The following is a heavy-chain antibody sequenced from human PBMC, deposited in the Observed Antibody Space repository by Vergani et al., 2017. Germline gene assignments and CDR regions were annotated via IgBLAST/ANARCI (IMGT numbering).Heavy chain of an antibody. CDR2: IYYSGST. CDR1: GGSISSYY. D-gene: IGHD6-13*01. J-gene: IGHJ6*03. Sequence: QLQLHKSGPGLVKPSETLSLTCTVSGGSISSYYWSWIRQPPGKGLEWIGYIYYSGSTNYNPSLKSRVTISVDTSKNQFSLKLSSVTAADTAVYYCARAHSSSWSNGYYYYCMDVWGKGTTVTVSS. V-gene: IGHV4-59*08. CDR3: ARAHSSSWSNGYYYYCMDV.